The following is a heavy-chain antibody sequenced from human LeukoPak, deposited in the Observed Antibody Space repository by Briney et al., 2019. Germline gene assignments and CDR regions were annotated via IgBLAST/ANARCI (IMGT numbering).Heavy chain of an antibody. Sequence: PGGSLRLSCEASGFTFSDSAMSWVRQASGRGLEWVSLISASGGNSYYADSVKGRFTVSRDSSKNTLHLQMNSLRAEDTAVYYCARSRPYCGGDCYPPLGWYFDLWGRGTLVSVTS. J-gene: IGHJ2*01. D-gene: IGHD2-21*02. CDR1: GFTFSDSA. CDR2: ISASGGNS. CDR3: ARSRPYCGGDCYPPLGWYFDL. V-gene: IGHV3-23*01.